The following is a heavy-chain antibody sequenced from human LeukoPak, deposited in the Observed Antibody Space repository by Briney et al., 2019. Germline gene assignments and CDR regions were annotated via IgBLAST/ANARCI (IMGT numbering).Heavy chain of an antibody. CDR2: ISYDGSNK. Sequence: GGSLSLSCAAPGSTFSSYAWTWVRQAPGKGLEWVAVISYDGSNKYYADSVKGRFTISRDNSKNTLYLQMNSLRAEDTAVYYCARQLDYWGQGTLVTVSS. CDR3: ARQLDY. V-gene: IGHV3-30*04. J-gene: IGHJ4*02. CDR1: GSTFSSYA.